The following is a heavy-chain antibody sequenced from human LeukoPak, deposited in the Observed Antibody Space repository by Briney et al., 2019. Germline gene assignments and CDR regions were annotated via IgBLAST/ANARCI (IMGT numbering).Heavy chain of an antibody. V-gene: IGHV3-48*03. CDR2: ISSSGSTI. J-gene: IGHJ4*02. CDR1: GFTFSSYE. D-gene: IGHD6-19*01. CDR3: AKDLGYSSGWPFDY. Sequence: GGSLRLSCAASGFTFSSYEMNWVRQAPGKGLEWVSYISSSGSTIYYADSVKGRFTISRDNSKNTLYLQMNSLRAEDTAVYYCAKDLGYSSGWPFDYWGQGTLVTVSS.